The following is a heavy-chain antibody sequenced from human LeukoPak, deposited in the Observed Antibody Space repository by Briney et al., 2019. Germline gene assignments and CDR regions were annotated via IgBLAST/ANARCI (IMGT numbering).Heavy chain of an antibody. D-gene: IGHD3-10*01. CDR3: AKYLTITMVRGVTDPWAFDAFDI. Sequence: GGSLRLSCAASGFTFSSYAMCWVRQAPGKGLEWVSAISGSGGSTYYADSVKGRFTISRDNSKNTLYLQMNSLRAEDTAVYYCAKYLTITMVRGVTDPWAFDAFDIWGQGTMVTVSS. J-gene: IGHJ3*02. V-gene: IGHV3-23*01. CDR2: ISGSGGST. CDR1: GFTFSSYA.